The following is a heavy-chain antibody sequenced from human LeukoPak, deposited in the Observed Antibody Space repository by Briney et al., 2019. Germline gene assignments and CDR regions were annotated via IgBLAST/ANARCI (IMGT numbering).Heavy chain of an antibody. J-gene: IGHJ3*02. Sequence: GESLKISFKGSGYSFTSYWIGWVRQLPGKGLEWMGIIYPGDSDTRYSPSFQGQVTISADKSTSTAYLQWSSLKASDTAMYYCARPAGAVAGNDAFDIWGQGTMVTVSS. V-gene: IGHV5-51*01. CDR2: IYPGDSDT. D-gene: IGHD6-19*01. CDR3: ARPAGAVAGNDAFDI. CDR1: GYSFTSYW.